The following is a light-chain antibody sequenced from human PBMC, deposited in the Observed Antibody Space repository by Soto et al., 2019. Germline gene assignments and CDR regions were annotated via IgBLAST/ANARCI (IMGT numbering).Light chain of an antibody. CDR3: QQRRNWPPMYT. V-gene: IGKV3-11*01. J-gene: IGKJ2*01. CDR1: QSVSSY. CDR2: DAS. Sequence: EIVLAQSPATLSLSPGERATLSCRASQSVSSYLAWYQQKPGQAPRLLIYDASNRATGIPARFSGSGSGTDFTLTISSLEPEDFAVYYCQQRRNWPPMYTLGQGTKLEIK.